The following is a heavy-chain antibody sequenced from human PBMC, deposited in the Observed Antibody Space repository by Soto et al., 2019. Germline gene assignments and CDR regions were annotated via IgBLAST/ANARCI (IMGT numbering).Heavy chain of an antibody. D-gene: IGHD2-15*01. V-gene: IGHV3-23*01. J-gene: IGHJ3*02. CDR3: AKDQPDIVVVVAATRDAFDI. CDR2: ISGSGGST. CDR1: GFTFSSYA. Sequence: GGSLRLSCAASGFTFSSYAMSWVRQAPGKGLEWVSAISGSGGSTYYADSVKGRFTISRDNSKNTLYLQMNSLRAEDTAVYYCAKDQPDIVVVVAATRDAFDIWGQGTMVTVSS.